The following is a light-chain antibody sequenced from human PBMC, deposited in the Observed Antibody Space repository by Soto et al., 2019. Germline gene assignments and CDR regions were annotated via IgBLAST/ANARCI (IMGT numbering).Light chain of an antibody. Sequence: DIQMTQSPSTLSASVGDRVTITCRASQSISSWLAWYQKKPGKAPKLRIYKASSLESGVLSRFSGSGSGTEFTLTISSLQSDDFATYYCQQYNSYSPGFTFGPGTKVDIK. J-gene: IGKJ3*01. CDR1: QSISSW. CDR2: KAS. V-gene: IGKV1-5*03. CDR3: QQYNSYSPGFT.